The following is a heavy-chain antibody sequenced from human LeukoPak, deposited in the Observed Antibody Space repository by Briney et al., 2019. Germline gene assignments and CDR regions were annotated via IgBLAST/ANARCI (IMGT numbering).Heavy chain of an antibody. CDR2: INSDGNST. J-gene: IGHJ4*02. CDR3: VRDNLYYYDSSGYTFDY. V-gene: IGHV3-74*01. Sequence: GGSLRLSCAASGFTFSNYWMHWVRQAPGKGLVWVSRINSDGNSTSYAGSVKGRFTISRDNAKKTLYLQINSLRAEDTAVYYCVRDNLYYYDSSGYTFDYWGQGTLVTVSS. CDR1: GFTFSNYW. D-gene: IGHD3-22*01.